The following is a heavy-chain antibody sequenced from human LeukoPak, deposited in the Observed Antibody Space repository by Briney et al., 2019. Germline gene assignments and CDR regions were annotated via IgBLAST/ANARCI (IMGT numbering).Heavy chain of an antibody. V-gene: IGHV3-7*05. CDR1: GFTFSTYV. CDR3: ARGGFRFHS. CDR2: IKEDGGEK. J-gene: IGHJ5*02. Sequence: GRSLRLSCAASGFTFSTYVMHWVRQAPGKGLEWVANIKEDGGEKNYVDSVKGRFTISRDNAKNSLYLQMNSLRVEDTAVYYCARGGFRFHSWGQGTLVTVSS.